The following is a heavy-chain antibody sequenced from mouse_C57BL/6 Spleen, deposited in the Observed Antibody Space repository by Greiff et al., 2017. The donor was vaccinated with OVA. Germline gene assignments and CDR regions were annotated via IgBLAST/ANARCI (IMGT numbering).Heavy chain of an antibody. CDR1: GYTFTEYT. V-gene: IGHV1-62-2*01. J-gene: IGHJ4*01. D-gene: IGHD1-1*01. Sequence: QVQLQQSGAELVKPGASVKLSCKASGYTFTEYTIHWVKQRSGPGLAWIGWFYPGSGSIKYNEKFKDKATLTADKSSSTVYMELSRLTSEDSAVYFCARHEGVDYYGSRLAMDDWGQGTSVTVSS. CDR2: FYPGSGSI. CDR3: ARHEGVDYYGSRLAMDD.